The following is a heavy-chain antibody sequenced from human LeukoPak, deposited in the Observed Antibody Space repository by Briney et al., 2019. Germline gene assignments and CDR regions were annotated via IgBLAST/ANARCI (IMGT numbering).Heavy chain of an antibody. Sequence: GGSLRLSCGASGFTFSDHGMHWVRQAPGKGLEWVAVMSYDGSKKYYADSVKGRFTISRDNSKNTLYLQMNSLRAEDTAVYYCAKKTPGYGDLYYFDYWGQGTLVTVSS. CDR3: AKKTPGYGDLYYFDY. CDR1: GFTFSDHG. CDR2: MSYDGSKK. D-gene: IGHD4-17*01. J-gene: IGHJ4*02. V-gene: IGHV3-30*18.